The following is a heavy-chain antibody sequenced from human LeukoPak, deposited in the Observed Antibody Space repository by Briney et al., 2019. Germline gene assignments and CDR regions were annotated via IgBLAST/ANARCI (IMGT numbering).Heavy chain of an antibody. V-gene: IGHV4-34*01. Sequence: SSETLSLTCAVYGGSFSGYYWSWIRQPPGKGLEWIGEINHSGSTNYNPSLKSRVTISVDTSKNQFSPKLSSVTAADTAVYYCARDGSYDYVFDIWGQGTMVTVSS. D-gene: IGHD3-16*01. CDR1: GGSFSGYY. J-gene: IGHJ3*02. CDR3: ARDGSYDYVFDI. CDR2: INHSGST.